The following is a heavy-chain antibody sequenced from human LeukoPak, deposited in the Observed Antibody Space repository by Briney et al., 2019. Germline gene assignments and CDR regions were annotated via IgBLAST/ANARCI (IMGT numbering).Heavy chain of an antibody. Sequence: PSETLSLTCTVSGGSLSSYYWTWIRQPPGKGLEWIGYIYYSGNTNYNPSLKSRVTISVDTSKNQFSLKLSSVTAADTAVYYCARHVDTAMVPYYFDYWGQGTLVTVSS. D-gene: IGHD5-18*01. J-gene: IGHJ4*02. V-gene: IGHV4-59*08. CDR2: IYYSGNT. CDR1: GGSLSSYY. CDR3: ARHVDTAMVPYYFDY.